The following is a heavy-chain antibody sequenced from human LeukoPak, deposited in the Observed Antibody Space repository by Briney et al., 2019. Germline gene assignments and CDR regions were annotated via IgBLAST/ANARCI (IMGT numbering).Heavy chain of an antibody. Sequence: GRSLRLSCAASRFTFSSYAMSWVRQAPGKGLEWVANIKQDGSEIYYVDSVKGRFTISRDNAKKLLYLQMNSLRAEDTALYYCARDMSFSTSDWYGELDNWGQGTLVTVSS. CDR1: RFTFSSYA. D-gene: IGHD6-19*01. J-gene: IGHJ4*02. CDR3: ARDMSFSTSDWYGELDN. CDR2: IKQDGSEI. V-gene: IGHV3-7*05.